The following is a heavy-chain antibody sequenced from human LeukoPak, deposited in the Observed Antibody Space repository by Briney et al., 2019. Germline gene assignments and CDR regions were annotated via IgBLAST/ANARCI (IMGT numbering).Heavy chain of an antibody. CDR3: AKSDYGDYDVPMGD. CDR2: ISGSGGST. J-gene: IGHJ4*02. CDR1: GFTFDDYG. V-gene: IGHV3-23*01. Sequence: PGGSLRLSCAASGFTFDDYGMHWARQAPGKGLEWVSAISGSGGSTYYADSVKGRFTISRDNSKNTLYLQMNSLRAEDTAVYYCAKSDYGDYDVPMGDWGQGTLVTVSS. D-gene: IGHD4-17*01.